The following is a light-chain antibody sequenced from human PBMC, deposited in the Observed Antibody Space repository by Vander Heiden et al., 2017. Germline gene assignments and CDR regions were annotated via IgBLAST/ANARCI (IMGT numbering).Light chain of an antibody. J-gene: IGKJ5*01. V-gene: IGKV1-39*01. CDR1: QGISNY. Sequence: IQLSHPPSSLSASVGDRVTITCQASQGISNYLNWYQQKPGKAPKLLIYDASNLETGVPSRFSGSGSGTDFTLTISSLQPEDFATYYCQQYDSTPPSFGQGTRLEIK. CDR3: QQYDSTPPS. CDR2: DAS.